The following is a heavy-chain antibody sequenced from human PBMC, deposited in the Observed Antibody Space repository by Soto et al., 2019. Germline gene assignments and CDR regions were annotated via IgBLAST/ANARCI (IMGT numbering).Heavy chain of an antibody. D-gene: IGHD6-13*01. J-gene: IGHJ4*02. V-gene: IGHV1-18*01. Sequence: QVLLEQSGAEVKRAGASVKVSCKASGYTFISYGIAWVRQAPGQGLEWMGWISTYNGNTKYAQKFQDRVTMTTDTSTCTACFVAWGQRADSMCLCLTAKSGYRTKCVGILAAGVHGVEQDYCGQGTLVTVSS. CDR2: ISTYNGNT. CDR1: GYTFISYG. CDR3: AKSGYRTKCVGILAAGVHGVEQDY.